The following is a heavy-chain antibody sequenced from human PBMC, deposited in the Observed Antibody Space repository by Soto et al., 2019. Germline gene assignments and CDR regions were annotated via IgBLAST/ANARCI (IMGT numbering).Heavy chain of an antibody. CDR3: AKETYYYDSSGYDDKWFDP. J-gene: IGHJ5*02. V-gene: IGHV3-53*01. CDR1: GFTVSSNY. D-gene: IGHD3-22*01. CDR2: IYSGGST. Sequence: GWSLRLSCAASGFTVSSNYMSWVRQAPGKGLEWVSVIYSGGSTYYADSVKGRFTISRDNSKNTLYLQMNSLRAEDTAVYYCAKETYYYDSSGYDDKWFDPWCQGTLGTVSS.